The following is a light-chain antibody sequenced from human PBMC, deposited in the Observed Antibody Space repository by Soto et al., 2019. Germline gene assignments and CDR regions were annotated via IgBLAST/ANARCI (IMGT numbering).Light chain of an antibody. Sequence: DIQMTQSPSTLSASIGDRVTITCRTSQSVDSWLAWYQQKPGKAPKLLIYKASSLQAGVPSRFSGSGPGTEFTLTISSLQPDDFATYDCQHYNDYSRMFGQGTKVEI. CDR2: KAS. CDR1: QSVDSW. CDR3: QHYNDYSRM. J-gene: IGKJ1*01. V-gene: IGKV1-5*03.